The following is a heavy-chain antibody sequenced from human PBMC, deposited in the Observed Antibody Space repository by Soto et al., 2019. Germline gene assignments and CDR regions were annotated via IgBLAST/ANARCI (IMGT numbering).Heavy chain of an antibody. V-gene: IGHV3-23*01. CDR2: ISGSGGST. J-gene: IGHJ6*03. CDR3: AKASGLSYYYYYYMDV. Sequence: EVQLLESGGGLVQPGGSLRLSCAASGFTFSSYAMSWVRQAPGKGLEWVSAISGSGGSTYYADSVKGRFTISRDNSKNTLYLQMNSLRAEDTAVYYCAKASGLSYYYYYYMDVWGKGTTVTVSS. CDR1: GFTFSSYA.